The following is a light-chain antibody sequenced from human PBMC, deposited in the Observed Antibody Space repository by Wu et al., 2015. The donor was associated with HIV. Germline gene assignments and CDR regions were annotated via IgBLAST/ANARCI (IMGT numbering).Light chain of an antibody. CDR2: ATS. J-gene: IGKJ3*01. Sequence: EIVMTQSPATLSVSPGERATLSCRASQSVVSGYLAWYQQKPGQAPRLLIYATSIRATGVPDRFSGSGSQTDFTLTINGLAPEDFAVYYCHHYGVSLQFSFGPGTRVDIK. V-gene: IGKV3-20*01. CDR3: HHYGVSLQFS. CDR1: QSVVSGY.